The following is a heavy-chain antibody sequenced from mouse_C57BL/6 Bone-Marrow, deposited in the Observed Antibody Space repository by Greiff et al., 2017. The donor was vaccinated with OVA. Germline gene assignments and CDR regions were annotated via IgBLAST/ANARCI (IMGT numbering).Heavy chain of an antibody. D-gene: IGHD1-1*01. J-gene: IGHJ1*03. CDR1: GYTFTTYP. Sequence: VQLKESGAELVKPGASVKMSCKASGYTFTTYPIEWMKQNHGKSLEWIGNFHPYNDDTKYNEKFKGKATLTVEKSSSTVYLELSRLTSDDSAVYYCARGGLLRSDWYFDVWGTGTTVTVSS. CDR3: ARGGLLRSDWYFDV. CDR2: FHPYNDDT. V-gene: IGHV1-47*01.